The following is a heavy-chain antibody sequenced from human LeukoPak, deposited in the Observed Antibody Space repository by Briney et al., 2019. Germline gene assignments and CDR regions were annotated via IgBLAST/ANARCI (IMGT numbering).Heavy chain of an antibody. D-gene: IGHD3-10*01. J-gene: IGHJ3*02. V-gene: IGHV4-61*08. CDR2: IYYSGST. CDR1: GGSISSGDCY. CDR3: ASLDPELYAFDI. Sequence: SQTLSLTCTVSGGSISSGDCYWSWIRQPPGKGLEWIGYIYYSGSTNYNPSLKSRVTISVDTSKNQFSLKLSSVTAADTAVYYCASLDPELYAFDIWGQGTMVTVSS.